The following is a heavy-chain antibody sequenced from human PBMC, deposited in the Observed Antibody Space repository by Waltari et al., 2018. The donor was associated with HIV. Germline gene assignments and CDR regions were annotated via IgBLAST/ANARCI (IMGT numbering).Heavy chain of an antibody. CDR1: GYTFSSYT. V-gene: IGHV7-4-1*01. CDR2: INHRSGCM. Sequence: QVQLVQTGAGLRKPGASVNISCQASGYTFSSYTLNWVRQAPGKPLEWMGWINHRSGCMVYSQIFTVRFAFSLDSFVSTALLRIVVLKIDDTCMFFCSLEYRTLASSRFDFWCQG. D-gene: IGHD1-1*01. CDR3: SLEYRTLASSRFDF. J-gene: IGHJ4*02.